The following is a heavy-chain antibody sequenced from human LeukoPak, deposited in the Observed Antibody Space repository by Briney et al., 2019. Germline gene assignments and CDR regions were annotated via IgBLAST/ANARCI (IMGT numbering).Heavy chain of an antibody. V-gene: IGHV3-23*01. CDR3: AKPADSGRYRDFDY. Sequence: QPGGSLILSRAASGFTFSKYAMSWVRQAAGKGLEWVSAISASDGSTYYAHSVKGRFTISRDNSKNTLYLQMNSLRAEDTAVYYCAKPADSGRYRDFDYWGQGTLVTVSS. CDR2: ISASDGST. D-gene: IGHD1-26*01. J-gene: IGHJ4*02. CDR1: GFTFSKYA.